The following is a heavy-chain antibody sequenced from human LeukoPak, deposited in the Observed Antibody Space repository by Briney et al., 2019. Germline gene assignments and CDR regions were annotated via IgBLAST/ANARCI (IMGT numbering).Heavy chain of an antibody. Sequence: GGSLRLSCAASGFTFSSYSMNWVRQAPGKGLEWVSSISSSSSYIYYADSVKGRFTISRDNAKNSLYLRMNSLRAEDTAVYYCAIQHMYYYDSSGYPWGQGTLVTVSS. D-gene: IGHD3-22*01. J-gene: IGHJ5*02. V-gene: IGHV3-21*01. CDR1: GFTFSSYS. CDR2: ISSSSSYI. CDR3: AIQHMYYYDSSGYP.